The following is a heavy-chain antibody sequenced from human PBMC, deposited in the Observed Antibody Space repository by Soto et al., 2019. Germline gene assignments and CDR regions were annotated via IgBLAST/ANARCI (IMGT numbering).Heavy chain of an antibody. V-gene: IGHV4-34*01. J-gene: IGHJ5*02. CDR2: INHSGST. Sequence: PSETLSLTCAVYGGSFSGYYRSWIRQPPGKGLEWIGEINHSGSTNYNPSLKSRVTISVDTSKNQFSLKLSSVTAADTAVYYCARGLTDLTPDYDILTGYYLGPYNWFDPWGQGTLVTVSS. CDR1: GGSFSGYY. D-gene: IGHD3-9*01. CDR3: ARGLTDLTPDYDILTGYYLGPYNWFDP.